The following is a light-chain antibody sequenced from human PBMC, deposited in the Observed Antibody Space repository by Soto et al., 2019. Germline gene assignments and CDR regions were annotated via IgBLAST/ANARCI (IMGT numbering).Light chain of an antibody. CDR1: QSVFKY. CDR2: EAT. V-gene: IGKV1-39*01. J-gene: IGKJ1*01. Sequence: DIQMTQSPSSLSASVGDRVTISCRSSQSVFKYLNWYQQRPGKAPNLLVYEATSLETGVSSRFSGSGSGKEFNLTISSLQPEDFATYCCQQSYVSPWTFGQGTKVEI. CDR3: QQSYVSPWT.